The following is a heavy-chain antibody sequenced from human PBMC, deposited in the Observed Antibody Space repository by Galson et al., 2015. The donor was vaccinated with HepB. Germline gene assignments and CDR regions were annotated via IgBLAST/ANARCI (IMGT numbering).Heavy chain of an antibody. Sequence: TLSLTCAVYGGSFSGYYWSWIRQPPGKGLEWIGEINHSGSTNYNPSLKSRVTISVDTSKNQFSLKLSSVTAADTAVYYCARLRGYYDSSGYYYFDYWGQGTLVTVSS. V-gene: IGHV4-34*01. CDR2: INHSGST. CDR1: GGSFSGYY. D-gene: IGHD3-22*01. CDR3: ARLRGYYDSSGYYYFDY. J-gene: IGHJ4*02.